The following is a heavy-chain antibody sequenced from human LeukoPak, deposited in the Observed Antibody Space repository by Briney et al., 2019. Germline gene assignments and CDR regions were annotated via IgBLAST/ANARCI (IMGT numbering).Heavy chain of an antibody. CDR2: IKSRGSPI. CDR1: GFTFSNYA. D-gene: IGHD3-16*01. CDR3: ARDSSLGGSIDY. V-gene: IGHV3-48*01. J-gene: IGHJ4*02. Sequence: GGSLSLSCAAAGFTFSNYAMDWVRQAPGKGLEWVSYIKSRGSPIYYSDSVRGRFSISRDNAENALYLQMNSLRVEDTAVYYCARDSSLGGSIDYWGQGILVTVTS.